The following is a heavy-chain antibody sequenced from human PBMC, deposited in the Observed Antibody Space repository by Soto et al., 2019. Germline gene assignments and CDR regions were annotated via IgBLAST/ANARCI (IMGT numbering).Heavy chain of an antibody. CDR3: TTLRLDP. V-gene: IGHV1-2*02. CDR1: GYTFAAFY. CDR2: VNPNTGVT. D-gene: IGHD3-9*01. J-gene: IGHJ5*02. Sequence: WASVKVSCKASGYTFAAFYMNWVRQAPGQGLEWMGWVNPNTGVTKYAQKFQGRDTMTRDTSINTAYMELSGLTSDDTAVYYCTTLRLDPWGQGTLVTVSS.